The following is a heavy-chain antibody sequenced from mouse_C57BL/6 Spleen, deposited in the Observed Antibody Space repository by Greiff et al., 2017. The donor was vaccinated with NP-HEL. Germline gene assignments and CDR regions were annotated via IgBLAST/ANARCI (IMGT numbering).Heavy chain of an antibody. Sequence: QVQLQQSGAELVRPGTSVKMSCKASGYTFTNYWIGWAKQRPGHGLEWIGDIYPGGGYTNYNEKFKGKATLTADKSSSTAYMQFSSLTSEDSAIYYCARRERTGAMDYWGQGTSVTVSS. CDR2: IYPGGGYT. CDR3: ARRERTGAMDY. CDR1: GYTFTNYW. J-gene: IGHJ4*01. V-gene: IGHV1-63*01.